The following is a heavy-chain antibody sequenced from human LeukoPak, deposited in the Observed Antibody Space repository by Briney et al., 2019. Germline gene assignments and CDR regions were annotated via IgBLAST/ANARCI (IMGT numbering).Heavy chain of an antibody. J-gene: IGHJ4*02. Sequence: GGSLRLSCAASGFTFSSYWMHWVRQAPGKGLEWVSAISGSGGSTYYADSVKGRFTISRDNSKNTLYLQMNSLRAEDTAVYYCAKVCYGSGSYYPFDYWGQGTLVTVSS. CDR3: AKVCYGSGSYYPFDY. CDR1: GFTFSSYW. CDR2: ISGSGGST. V-gene: IGHV3-23*01. D-gene: IGHD3-10*01.